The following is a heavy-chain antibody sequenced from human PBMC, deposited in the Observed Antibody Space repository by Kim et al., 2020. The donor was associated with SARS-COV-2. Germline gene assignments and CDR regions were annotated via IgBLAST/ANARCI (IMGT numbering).Heavy chain of an antibody. J-gene: IGHJ4*02. CDR3: ARLERYSYGPTDY. V-gene: IGHV5-10-1*01. D-gene: IGHD5-18*01. Sequence: YSPSFQGHVTISADKSISTAYLQWSSLKASDTAMYYCARLERYSYGPTDYWGQGTLVTVSS.